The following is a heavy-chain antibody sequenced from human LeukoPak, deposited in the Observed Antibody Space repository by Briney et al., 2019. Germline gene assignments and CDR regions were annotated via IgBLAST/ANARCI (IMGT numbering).Heavy chain of an antibody. V-gene: IGHV3-74*01. D-gene: IGHD3-22*01. Sequence: GGSLRLSCAASGFTFSSYWMHWVRHAPGKGLVWVSRINSDGSSTSYADSVKGRFTISRDNARNTLYLQMNSLRADDTAVYYCARGGSGYYIGYWGQGTLVTVSS. CDR2: INSDGSST. CDR1: GFTFSSYW. CDR3: ARGGSGYYIGY. J-gene: IGHJ4*02.